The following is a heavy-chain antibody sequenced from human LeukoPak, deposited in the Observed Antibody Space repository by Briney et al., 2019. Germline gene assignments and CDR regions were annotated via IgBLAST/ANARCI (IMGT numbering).Heavy chain of an antibody. CDR3: ARSVGVAAGTVDY. CDR1: GYTFTSYY. CDR2: MNPNSGNT. V-gene: IGHV1-8*02. D-gene: IGHD6-13*01. Sequence: ASVKVSCKASGYTFTSYYMHWVRQATGQGLEWMGWMNPNSGNTGYAQKFQGRVTMTRNTSISTAYMELSSLRSEDTAVYYCARSVGVAAGTVDYWGQGTLVTVSS. J-gene: IGHJ4*02.